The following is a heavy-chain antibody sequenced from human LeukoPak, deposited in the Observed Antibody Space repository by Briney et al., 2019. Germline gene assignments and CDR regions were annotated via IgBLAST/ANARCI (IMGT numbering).Heavy chain of an antibody. CDR1: GFTFSSYW. CDR2: INSDGSST. D-gene: IGHD3-22*01. Sequence: GGSLRLSCAASGFTFSSYWMHWVRQAPGKGLVWVSRINSDGSSTSYADSVKGRFTISRDNSKNTLYLQMNSLRAEDTAVYYCARDLTTYDSSGYSGLDYWGQGTLVTVSS. J-gene: IGHJ4*02. CDR3: ARDLTTYDSSGYSGLDY. V-gene: IGHV3-74*01.